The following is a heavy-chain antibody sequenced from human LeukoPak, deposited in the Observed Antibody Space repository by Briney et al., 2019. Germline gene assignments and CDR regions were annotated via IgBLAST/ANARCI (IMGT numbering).Heavy chain of an antibody. Sequence: ASVKVSCKASGYTFTSYDINWVRQASGQGLEWMGWINPNSGGTNYAQKFQGRVTMTRDTSISTAYMELSRLRSDDTAVYYCARLATTTLASFDYWGQGTLVTVSS. CDR3: ARLATTTLASFDY. J-gene: IGHJ4*02. CDR2: INPNSGGT. V-gene: IGHV1-2*02. D-gene: IGHD5-12*01. CDR1: GYTFTSYD.